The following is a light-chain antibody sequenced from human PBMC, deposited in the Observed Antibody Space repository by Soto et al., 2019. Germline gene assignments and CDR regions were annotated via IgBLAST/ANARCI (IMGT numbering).Light chain of an antibody. Sequence: QTVVTQETSFSVSPGGTVTLTCGLTSGSVSTTYYPSWYQQTPGQAPRTLIYSTNIRSSGVPDRFSGSILGNTAALTITGAQADDESDYHCMLYMGGGLVVFGGGTQLTVL. V-gene: IGLV8-61*01. CDR1: SGSVSTTYY. J-gene: IGLJ2*01. CDR3: MLYMGGGLVV. CDR2: STN.